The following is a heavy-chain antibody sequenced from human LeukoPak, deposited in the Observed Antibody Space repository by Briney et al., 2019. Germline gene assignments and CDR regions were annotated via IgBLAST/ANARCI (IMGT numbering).Heavy chain of an antibody. J-gene: IGHJ4*02. CDR3: AKDEGYYYDSSGVIDY. V-gene: IGHV3-23*01. Sequence: PGGSLRLSCAASGFTFSSYAMSWVRQAPGKGREWVSAISGSGGSTYYADSVKGRFTISRDNSKNTLYLQMNSLRAEDTAVYYCAKDEGYYYDSSGVIDYWGQGTLVTVSS. D-gene: IGHD3-22*01. CDR1: GFTFSSYA. CDR2: ISGSGGST.